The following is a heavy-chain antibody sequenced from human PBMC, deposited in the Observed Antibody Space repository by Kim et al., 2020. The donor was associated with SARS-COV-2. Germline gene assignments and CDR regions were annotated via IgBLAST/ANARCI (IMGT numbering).Heavy chain of an antibody. Sequence: SETLSLTCTVSGGSISSYYWSWIRQPPGKGLEWIGYIYYSGSTNYNPSLKSRVTISVDTSKNQFSLKLSSVTASDTAVYYCARVNYYDSSGYYPSFDYWGQGTLVTVSS. V-gene: IGHV4-59*01. D-gene: IGHD3-22*01. CDR3: ARVNYYDSSGYYPSFDY. J-gene: IGHJ4*02. CDR2: IYYSGST. CDR1: GGSISSYY.